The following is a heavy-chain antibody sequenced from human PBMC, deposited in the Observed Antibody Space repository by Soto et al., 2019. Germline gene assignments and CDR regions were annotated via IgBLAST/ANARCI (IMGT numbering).Heavy chain of an antibody. CDR3: ASRDPGTSVDY. Sequence: PSETLSLTCAVSGGSFTSNNWWTWVRQPPGQGLEWIGEIYRTGSTNYSPSLKCRVTIPRDKSENLFSLKVTSLTAADTAVYYCASRDPGTSVDYWGQGTLVTVSS. J-gene: IGHJ4*02. CDR2: IYRTGST. D-gene: IGHD1-7*01. CDR1: GGSFTSNNW. V-gene: IGHV4-4*02.